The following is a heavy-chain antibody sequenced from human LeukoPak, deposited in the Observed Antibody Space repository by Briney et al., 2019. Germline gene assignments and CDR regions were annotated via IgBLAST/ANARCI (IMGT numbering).Heavy chain of an antibody. CDR2: VYYSGNT. V-gene: IGHV4-39*01. CDR1: GGSISSSSYY. CDR3: AGLRYSSPPAYYFDY. Sequence: SETLSLTCTVSGGSISSSSYYWGWIRQPPGKGLEWIGSVYYSGNTYYNPSLKSRVTISVDTSKNQFSLKLSSVTAADTAMYYCAGLRYSSPPAYYFDYWGQGTQVTVSS. J-gene: IGHJ4*02. D-gene: IGHD6-19*01.